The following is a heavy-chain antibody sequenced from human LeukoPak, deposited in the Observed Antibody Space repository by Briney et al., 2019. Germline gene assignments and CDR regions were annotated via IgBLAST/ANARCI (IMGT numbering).Heavy chain of an antibody. CDR2: ISFDGSNK. CDR1: GFTFSSYA. Sequence: PGRSLRLSCAASGFTFSSYAMHWVRQAPGKGLEWVADISFDGSNKFYAEFVKGRFTIPRDNSKNTLYLQMNSLRAEDTAVYYCARGTKTVTPPDYWGQGTLVTVSS. V-gene: IGHV3-30*03. CDR3: ARGTKTVTPPDY. D-gene: IGHD3-16*02. J-gene: IGHJ4*02.